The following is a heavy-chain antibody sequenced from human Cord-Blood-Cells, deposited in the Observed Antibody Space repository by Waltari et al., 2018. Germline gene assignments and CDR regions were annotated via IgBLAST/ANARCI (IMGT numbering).Heavy chain of an antibody. J-gene: IGHJ4*02. CDR1: GYTFTSYG. D-gene: IGHD2-2*01. V-gene: IGHV1-18*01. Sequence: QVQLVQSGAEVKKPGASVKVSCKASGYTFTSYGISWVRQAPGQGLEWMGWISAYNGNTNDAQKLQGRVTMTTDTSTSTAYMELRSLRSDDTAVYYCARDITRYCSSTSCYAGDYWGQGTLVTVSS. CDR3: ARDITRYCSSTSCYAGDY. CDR2: ISAYNGNT.